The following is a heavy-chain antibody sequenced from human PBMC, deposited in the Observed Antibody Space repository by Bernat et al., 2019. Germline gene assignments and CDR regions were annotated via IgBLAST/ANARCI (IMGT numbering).Heavy chain of an antibody. Sequence: QVHLVQSGAEVKKPGASVEVSCKASGYTFTDFAIHWVRQAPGQRLEWMGWINAANGNTKYPQKFQGSVTLTRDTSANTAFMELSSLRSEDTALYYCARDTSGSGWYFFDFWGQGTLVTVSS. J-gene: IGHJ4*02. CDR1: GYTFTDFA. CDR3: ARDTSGSGWYFFDF. CDR2: INAANGNT. V-gene: IGHV1-3*01. D-gene: IGHD6-19*01.